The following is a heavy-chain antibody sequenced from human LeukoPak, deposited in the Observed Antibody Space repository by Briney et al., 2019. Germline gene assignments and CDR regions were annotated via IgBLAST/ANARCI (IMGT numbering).Heavy chain of an antibody. CDR2: IYYSGST. CDR1: GGSISSYY. J-gene: IGHJ5*02. Sequence: ASETLSLTCTVSGGSISSYYWSWIRQPPGKGLEWIGYIYYSGSTNYNPSLKSRVTISVDTSKNQFSLKLSSVTAADTAVYYCARPGDRALKGNWFDPWGQGTLVTVSS. CDR3: ARPGDRALKGNWFDP. V-gene: IGHV4-59*08. D-gene: IGHD3-10*01.